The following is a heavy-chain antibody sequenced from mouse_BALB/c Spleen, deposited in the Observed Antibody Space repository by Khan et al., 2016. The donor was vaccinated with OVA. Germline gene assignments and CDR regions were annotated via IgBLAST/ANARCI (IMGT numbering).Heavy chain of an antibody. CDR2: IDPANGKT. CDR3: ASSLLLYAMDY. V-gene: IGHV14-3*02. J-gene: IGHJ4*01. D-gene: IGHD1-2*01. Sequence: VQLQQSGAELVKPGASVKLSCTGSGFNIKDTYIQWVKQRPEQGLEWIGRIDPANGKTIFDPKFQGKATITADTSSNTAYLHLSSLTSDDAVVYYCASSLLLYAMDYWGQGTSVTVSS. CDR1: GFNIKDTY.